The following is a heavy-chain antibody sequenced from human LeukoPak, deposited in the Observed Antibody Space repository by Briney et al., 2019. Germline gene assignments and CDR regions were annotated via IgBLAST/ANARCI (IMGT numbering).Heavy chain of an antibody. V-gene: IGHV3-30*02. CDR2: LRNDGTNK. Sequence: GGPLKCSGAGSGFTSTGMACQWVARAPGKGLIGVPFLRNDGTNKYYEDSMKGRFTISRDNSKNTLYLQMNSLRAEDTAVYYCAKDNYYGDYEVTSIFGVDWGPGTLVTVSS. CDR3: AKDNYYGDYEVTSIFGVD. D-gene: IGHD4-17*01. J-gene: IGHJ4*02. CDR1: GFTSTGMA.